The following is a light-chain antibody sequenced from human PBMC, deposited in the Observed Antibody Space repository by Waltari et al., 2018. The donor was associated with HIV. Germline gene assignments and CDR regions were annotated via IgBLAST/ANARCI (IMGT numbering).Light chain of an antibody. V-gene: IGLV2-23*02. CDR2: DVF. CDR3: CSYAGSRTWV. CDR1: NSDVDGYNF. J-gene: IGLJ3*02. Sequence: QSALTQPASVSGSPGQSITISCTGTNSDVDGYNFVSWYQQHPGKAPKLIIFDVFKRPSGVSVRFSGSKSGNTASLTISGLQSEDEADYYCCSYAGSRTWVFGGGTKVTVL.